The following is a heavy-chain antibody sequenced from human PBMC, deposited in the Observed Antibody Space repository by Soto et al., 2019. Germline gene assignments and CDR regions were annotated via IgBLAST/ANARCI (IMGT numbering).Heavy chain of an antibody. D-gene: IGHD4-17*01. CDR2: IYWYDSK. Sequence: QITLKESGPTLVKPTQTLTLTCTFSGFSLSTNGVGVGWIRQPPGKALEWLALIYWYDSKEYSPSLKSRLTITKDTSRNQVVLTMTNMDPVDTATYYCAKKGGGDYILGYWGQGTLVTVSS. J-gene: IGHJ4*02. V-gene: IGHV2-5*01. CDR1: GFSLSTNGVG. CDR3: AKKGGGDYILGY.